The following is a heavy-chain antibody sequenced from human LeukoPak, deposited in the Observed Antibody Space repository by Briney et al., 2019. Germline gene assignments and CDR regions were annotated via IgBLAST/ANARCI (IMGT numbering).Heavy chain of an antibody. J-gene: IGHJ4*02. CDR1: GFIFSSYA. CDR3: AKGAYGGNTGGSDY. D-gene: IGHD4-23*01. Sequence: QPGRSLRFSCAASGFIFSSYAMHWVRQAPGKGLEWVAVISYDGSNKYYADSVKGRFTISRDNSKNTLYLQMTSLRPDDTAVFYCAKGAYGGNTGGSDYWGQGTLVTVSS. CDR2: ISYDGSNK. V-gene: IGHV3-30*18.